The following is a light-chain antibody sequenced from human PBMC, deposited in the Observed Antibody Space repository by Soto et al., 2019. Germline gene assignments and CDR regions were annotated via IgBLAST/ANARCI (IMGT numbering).Light chain of an antibody. Sequence: RLNQSPSSLSASVGDSVTITCRASEVIYTHLAWFQQNPGKAPKLLIYAGSALQSGVPSRFSGSGSGTDFTLTITSLQPEDFATYYCQQLDRYPLTFGQGTRLEI. CDR3: QQLDRYPLT. V-gene: IGKV1-9*01. CDR1: EVIYTH. CDR2: AGS. J-gene: IGKJ5*01.